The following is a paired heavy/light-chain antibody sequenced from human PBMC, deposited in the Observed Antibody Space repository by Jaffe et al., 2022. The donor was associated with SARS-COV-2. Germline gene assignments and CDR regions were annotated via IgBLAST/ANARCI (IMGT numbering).Heavy chain of an antibody. CDR2: IYYSGST. CDR3: ARQRCSSPSCYTGMYYYYYGLDV. CDR1: GGSISSSSYY. D-gene: IGHD2-2*02. J-gene: IGHJ6*02. V-gene: IGHV4-39*01. Sequence: QLQLQESGPGLVKPSETLSLTCTVSGGSISSSSYYWGWIRQPPGKGLEWIGTIYYSGSTYYNPSLRSRVTISVDTSKNQISLQLSSVTAADTAVYYCARQRCSSPSCYTGMYYYYYGLDVWGQGTTVTVSS.
Light chain of an antibody. J-gene: IGLJ3*02. CDR2: NNN. Sequence: QSVLTQPPSASGTPGQRVTISCSGSSSNIGSNTVNWYQQLAGTAPKLLLYNNNQRPSGVPDRFSGSKSGTSASLAISGLQSEDEADYYCATWDDSLNGGVFGGGTKVTVL. CDR3: ATWDDSLNGGV. V-gene: IGLV1-44*01. CDR1: SSNIGSNT.